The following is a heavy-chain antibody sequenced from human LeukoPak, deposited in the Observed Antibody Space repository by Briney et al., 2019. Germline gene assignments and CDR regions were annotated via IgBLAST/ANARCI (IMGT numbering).Heavy chain of an antibody. CDR1: GYTFTSYG. CDR3: ARTGPKYYYDSSGYYRGDY. D-gene: IGHD3-22*01. J-gene: IGHJ4*02. Sequence: SVKVSCKASGYTFTSYGISWVRQAPGQGLEWMGGIIPIFGTANYAQKFQGRVTITADESTSTAYMELSSLRSEDTAVYYCARTGPKYYYDSSGYYRGDYWGQGTLVTVSS. CDR2: IIPIFGTA. V-gene: IGHV1-69*13.